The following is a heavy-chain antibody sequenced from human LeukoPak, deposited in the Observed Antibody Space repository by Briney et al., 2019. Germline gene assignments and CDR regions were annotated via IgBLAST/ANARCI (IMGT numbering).Heavy chain of an antibody. D-gene: IGHD2-2*01. V-gene: IGHV3-33*03. CDR2: IWYDGSNK. Sequence: GGSLRLSCAASGVTSNYMTWVRQAPGKGLEWVAVIWYDGSNKYYADSVKGRFTISRDNAKNSLYLQMNSLRVEDTALYYCAKAMGSSSTDARYGMDVWGQGTTVTVSS. CDR3: AKAMGSSSTDARYGMDV. CDR1: GVTSNY. J-gene: IGHJ6*02.